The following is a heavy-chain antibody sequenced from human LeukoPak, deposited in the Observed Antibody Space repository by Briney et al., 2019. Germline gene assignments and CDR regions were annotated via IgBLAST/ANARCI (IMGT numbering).Heavy chain of an antibody. J-gene: IGHJ2*01. CDR1: GFTFSNCG. CDR3: ARPRGWERRWYFDL. Sequence: GGSLRLSCAASGFTFSNCGMNWVRQAPGKGLEWVSSISSSGTYIYYVDSMKGRFTISRDNAKNSLYLQMDSLRAEDTAVYYCARPRGWERRWYFDLWGRGTLVTVSS. D-gene: IGHD1-26*01. V-gene: IGHV3-21*01. CDR2: ISSSGTYI.